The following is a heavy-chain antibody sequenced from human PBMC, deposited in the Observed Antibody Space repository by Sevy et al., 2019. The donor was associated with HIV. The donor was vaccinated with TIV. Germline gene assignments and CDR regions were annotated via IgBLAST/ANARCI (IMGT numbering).Heavy chain of an antibody. Sequence: GGSLRLSCAASGFTFSSHAMNWVRQAPGKGLEWVSSGSGGNTYYADSVKGRFTISRDSSKNTVSLQMNSLRAEDSAIYYCAKGTLIGAAGLDAFDIWGQGTKVTVSS. V-gene: IGHV3-23*01. CDR1: GFTFSSHA. D-gene: IGHD6-13*01. CDR3: AKGTLIGAAGLDAFDI. J-gene: IGHJ3*02. CDR2: SGSGGNT.